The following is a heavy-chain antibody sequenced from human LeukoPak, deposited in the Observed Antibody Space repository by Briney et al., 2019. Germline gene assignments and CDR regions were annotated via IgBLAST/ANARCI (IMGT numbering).Heavy chain of an antibody. V-gene: IGHV3-15*01. D-gene: IGHD3-10*01. CDR1: GITFNNAW. CDR2: LKGNTDGGTT. J-gene: IGHJ4*02. CDR3: TTVTMVRGLRGYFDS. Sequence: GESRRLSCVASGITFNNAWMAWVRQAPGKGLEWVGRLKGNTDGGTTDYAATVKGRFTIPSDDSKHTLYLQMNSLQIEDTAMYYCTTVTMVRGLRGYFDSWGQGTLVTVSS.